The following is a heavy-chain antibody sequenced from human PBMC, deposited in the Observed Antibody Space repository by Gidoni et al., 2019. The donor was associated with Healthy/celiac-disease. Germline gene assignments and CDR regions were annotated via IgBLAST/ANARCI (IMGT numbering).Heavy chain of an antibody. V-gene: IGHV3-30-3*01. Sequence: QVQLVESGGGVVQPGRSLRLSCAASGFTFSSYAMHWVRQAPGKGLEWVAVISYDGSNKYYADSVKGRFTISRDNSKNTLYLQMNSLRAEDTAVYYCASDLTGHDYWGQGTLVTVSS. CDR1: GFTFSSYA. CDR2: ISYDGSNK. CDR3: ASDLTGHDY. J-gene: IGHJ4*02. D-gene: IGHD3-9*01.